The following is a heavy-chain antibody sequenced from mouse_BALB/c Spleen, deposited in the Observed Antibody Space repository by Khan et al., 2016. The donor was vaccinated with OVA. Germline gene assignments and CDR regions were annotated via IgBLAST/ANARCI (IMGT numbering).Heavy chain of an antibody. D-gene: IGHD1-1*01. V-gene: IGHV3-5*02. J-gene: IGHJ1*01. Sequence: EVQLQESGPGLVKPSQTVSLTCTVTGISITSGNYRWSWIRQFPGNKLEWIGNIYYSGTVTYNPSLTSRTTITRETSKNQFFLAMNSLNAEHTATYDLARDYGSLCWYFDVWGAGTTVTVSS. CDR3: ARDYGSLCWYFDV. CDR2: IYYSGTV. CDR1: GISITSGNYR.